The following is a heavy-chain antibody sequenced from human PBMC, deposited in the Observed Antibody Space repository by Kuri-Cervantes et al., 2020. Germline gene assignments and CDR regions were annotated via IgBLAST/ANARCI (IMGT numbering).Heavy chain of an antibody. CDR2: IYYSGST. D-gene: IGHD3-16*02. J-gene: IGHJ4*02. CDR1: GGSISSRSYY. Sequence: ESLKISCTVSGGSISSRSYYWGWIRQPPGKGLEWIGSIYYSGSTYYNPSLKSRVTISVDTSKNQFSLKLSSVTAADTAVYYCARHRDEEVIDFDYWGQGTLVTVSS. V-gene: IGHV4-39*01. CDR3: ARHRDEEVIDFDY.